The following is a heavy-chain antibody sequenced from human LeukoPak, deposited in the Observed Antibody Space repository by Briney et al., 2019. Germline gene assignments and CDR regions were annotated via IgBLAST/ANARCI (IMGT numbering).Heavy chain of an antibody. J-gene: IGHJ4*02. V-gene: IGHV3-21*01. D-gene: IGHD4-23*01. CDR1: GFTFSHYS. Sequence: GGSLRLSCVASGFTFSHYSMNWVRQAPGKGLEWVSSIRFTGSYIYYADSVKGRFTISRDDAKNLLSLQMISLRAEDTAVYYCARGRPHGNDYWGQGTLVTVSS. CDR2: IRFTGSYI. CDR3: ARGRPHGNDY.